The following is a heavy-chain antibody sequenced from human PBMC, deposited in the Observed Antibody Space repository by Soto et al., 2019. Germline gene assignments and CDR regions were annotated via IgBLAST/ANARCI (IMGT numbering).Heavy chain of an antibody. CDR3: THRRLGSGQGY. J-gene: IGHJ4*02. CDR2: IHWNDDN. D-gene: IGHD5-12*01. Sequence: QITLEETGPTLEKPTQTLTLTCTFSGFSLTTGRVGVGWIRQPPGKALEWLAVIHWNDDNHYSPSPKSRLTITNDTSKNQVVLTLTNMDPVDTATYYSTHRRLGSGQGYWGQGTLVTVSS. CDR1: GFSLTTGRVG. V-gene: IGHV2-5*01.